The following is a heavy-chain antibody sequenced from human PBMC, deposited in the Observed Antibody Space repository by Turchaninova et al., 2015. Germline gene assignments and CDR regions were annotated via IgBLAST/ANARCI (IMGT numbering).Heavy chain of an antibody. Sequence: QVHLVPSGAEGKKTGSEGKVSCKVCGYTLTELSMHGGRQAPGKGLEWMGGFDPEDGETIYAQKFQGRVTMTEDTSTDTAYMELSSLRSEDTAVYYCASRKYYYDSSGYLWGRGTLVTVSS. CDR2: FDPEDGET. J-gene: IGHJ2*01. CDR1: GYTLTELS. D-gene: IGHD3-22*01. CDR3: ASRKYYYDSSGYL. V-gene: IGHV1-24*01.